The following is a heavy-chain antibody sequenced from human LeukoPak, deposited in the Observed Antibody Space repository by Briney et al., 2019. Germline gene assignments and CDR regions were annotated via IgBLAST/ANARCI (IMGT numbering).Heavy chain of an antibody. Sequence: SETLSLTCTVSGGSISSYYWSWIRQPPGKGLEWIGEINHSGSTNYNPSLKSRVTISVDTSKNQFSLKLSSVTAADTAVYYCARGAGWTGTGFDYWGQGTLVTVSS. CDR2: INHSGST. CDR1: GGSISSYY. D-gene: IGHD1-1*01. CDR3: ARGAGWTGTGFDY. J-gene: IGHJ4*02. V-gene: IGHV4-34*01.